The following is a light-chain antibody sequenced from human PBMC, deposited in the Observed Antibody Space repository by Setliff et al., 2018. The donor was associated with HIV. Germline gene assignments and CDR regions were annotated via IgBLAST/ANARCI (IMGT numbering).Light chain of an antibody. Sequence: QSVLTQPPSTSGTPGQKVTISCFGSDSNIGRNSVFWYQQLPGTAPKLLMYNNAQRPSGVPDRFSGSKSGTSAPLAISGLRPGDEADYYCATSDDSLSAVVFGGGTKVTV. CDR1: DSNIGRNS. J-gene: IGLJ2*01. V-gene: IGLV1-47*02. CDR2: NNA. CDR3: ATSDDSLSAVV.